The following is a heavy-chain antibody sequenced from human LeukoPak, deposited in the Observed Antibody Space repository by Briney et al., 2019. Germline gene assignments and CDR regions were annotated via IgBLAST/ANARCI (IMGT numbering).Heavy chain of an antibody. CDR1: GGTFSSYG. CDR2: IIPIFGTA. D-gene: IGHD3-3*01. CDR3: ARDNLTNYDFWSGYDY. J-gene: IGHJ4*02. V-gene: IGHV1-69*01. Sequence: SVKVSCKASGGTFSSYGISWVRQAPGQGLEWMGGIIPIFGTANYAQKFQGRVTITADESTSTAYMELSSLRSEDTAVYYCARDNLTNYDFWSGYDYWGQGTLVTVSS.